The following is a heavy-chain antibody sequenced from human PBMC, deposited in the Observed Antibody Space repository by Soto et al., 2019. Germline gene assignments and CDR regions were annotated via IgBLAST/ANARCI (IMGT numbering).Heavy chain of an antibody. Sequence: SETLSLTWTVSGGSISSYYWSWIRQPPGKGLEWIGYIYYSGSTNYNPSLKSRVTISVDTSKNQFSLKLSSVTAADTAVFYCARARRRYYDTNDYTAFDTWGQGTMVTVSS. CDR3: ARARRRYYDTNDYTAFDT. CDR2: IYYSGST. J-gene: IGHJ3*02. V-gene: IGHV4-59*01. D-gene: IGHD3-22*01. CDR1: GGSISSYY.